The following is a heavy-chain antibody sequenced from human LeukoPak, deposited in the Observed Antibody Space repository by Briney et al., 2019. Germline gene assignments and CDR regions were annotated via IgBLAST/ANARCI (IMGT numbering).Heavy chain of an antibody. V-gene: IGHV5-51*01. Sequence: GESLKISCKGSGYSFTSYWIGWVRQMPGKGLEWMGIIYPGDSDTRYSPSFQGQVTISADKSISTAYLQWSSLKASDTAMYYCARLRYCSGGSCYYPFYWGQGTLVTVSS. CDR3: ARLRYCSGGSCYYPFY. J-gene: IGHJ4*02. D-gene: IGHD2-15*01. CDR2: IYPGDSDT. CDR1: GYSFTSYW.